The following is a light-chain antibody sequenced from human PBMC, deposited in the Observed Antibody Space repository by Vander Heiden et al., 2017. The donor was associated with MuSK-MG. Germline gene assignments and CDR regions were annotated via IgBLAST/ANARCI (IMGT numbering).Light chain of an antibody. CDR3: SSYTSSNNVI. CDR2: DVS. J-gene: IGLJ2*01. CDR1: SSDIGGYKY. V-gene: IGLV2-14*03. Sequence: QSALTQPASVSGSPGQSITISCTGTSSDIGGYKYVSWYQQQPAKAPKLLIYDVSERPSGISNRFSGSKSGTTASLTISGLQADDEGDYYGSSYTSSNNVIFGGGTRLTVL.